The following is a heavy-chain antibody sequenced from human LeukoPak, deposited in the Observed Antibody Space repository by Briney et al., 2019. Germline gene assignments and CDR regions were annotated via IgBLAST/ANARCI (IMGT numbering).Heavy chain of an antibody. CDR3: ARGLNSYGYDYFDY. CDR2: IYTSGST. CDR1: GGSISSGSYY. J-gene: IGHJ4*02. D-gene: IGHD5-18*01. Sequence: KPSQTLSLTCTVSGGSISSGSYYWSWIRQPAGKGLEWIGRIYTSGSTNYNPSLKSRVTISVDTSKNQFSLKLSSVTAADTAVYYCARGLNSYGYDYFDYWGQGTLVTVSS. V-gene: IGHV4-61*02.